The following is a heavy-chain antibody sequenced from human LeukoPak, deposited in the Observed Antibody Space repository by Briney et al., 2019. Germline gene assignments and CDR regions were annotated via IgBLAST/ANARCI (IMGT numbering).Heavy chain of an antibody. CDR2: INHSGST. CDR3: ARGRVDLAVAGTFDY. V-gene: IGHV4-34*01. J-gene: IGHJ4*02. Sequence: SETLSPTCAVYGGSFSGYYWSWIRQPPGKGLEWIGEINHSGSTNYNPSLKSRVTISVDTSKNQFSLKLSSVTAADTAVYYCARGRVDLAVAGTFDYWGQGTLVTVSS. D-gene: IGHD6-19*01. CDR1: GGSFSGYY.